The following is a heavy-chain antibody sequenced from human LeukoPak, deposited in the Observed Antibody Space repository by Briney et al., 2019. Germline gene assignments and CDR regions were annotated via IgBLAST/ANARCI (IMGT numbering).Heavy chain of an antibody. CDR3: AKDAYYYGSGSYPDY. Sequence: GGSLRLSCAASGFTFSNYAMNWVRQAPGKGLEWVSSISGSSTYIYYTDSVKGRFTISRDNSKNTLYLQMNSLRSEDTAVYYCAKDAYYYGSGSYPDYWGQGTLVTVSS. D-gene: IGHD3-10*01. V-gene: IGHV3-21*01. CDR1: GFTFSNYA. CDR2: ISGSSTYI. J-gene: IGHJ4*02.